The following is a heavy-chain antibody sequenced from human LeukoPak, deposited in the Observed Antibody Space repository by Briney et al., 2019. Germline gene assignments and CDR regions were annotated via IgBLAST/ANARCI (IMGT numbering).Heavy chain of an antibody. Sequence: PGGSLRLSCAASGFTFSIYGMSWVRQAPGRGLEWVSAMSGSGGSTYYADSVKGWFTISRDNSKNTLYLQMNSLRAEDTAVYYCAKGGYYDSSAYYYVRYFDLWGRGTLVTASS. CDR1: GFTFSIYG. D-gene: IGHD3-22*01. CDR3: AKGGYYDSSAYYYVRYFDL. V-gene: IGHV3-23*01. CDR2: MSGSGGST. J-gene: IGHJ2*01.